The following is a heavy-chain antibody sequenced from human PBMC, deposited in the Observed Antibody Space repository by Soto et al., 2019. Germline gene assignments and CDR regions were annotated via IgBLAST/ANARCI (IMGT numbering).Heavy chain of an antibody. V-gene: IGHV1-2*06. J-gene: IGHJ5*02. CDR1: GYTFIGYY. CDR2: INPRSGDT. Sequence: QVQLVQSGAEVKKPGASVKVSCKASGYTFIGYYIHWVRQAPGQGLEWMGRINPRSGDTTYAQKFQGRLTMTRDTSISTAYRELSSLRSDDTAVYYCGRDGVGDTPLGWFDPWGQGSLVTVSS. D-gene: IGHD1-26*01. CDR3: GRDGVGDTPLGWFDP.